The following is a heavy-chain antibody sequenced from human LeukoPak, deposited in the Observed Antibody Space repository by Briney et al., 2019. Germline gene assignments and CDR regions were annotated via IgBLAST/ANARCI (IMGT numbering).Heavy chain of an antibody. Sequence: GASVKVSCKASGGTFSSYAISWVRQAPGQGLEWMGWMNPNSGNTGYAQKFQGRVTMTRNTSISTAYMELSSLRSEDTAVYYCARGQWFGELRQFDYWGQGTLVTVSS. CDR1: GGTFSSYA. J-gene: IGHJ4*02. CDR2: MNPNSGNT. D-gene: IGHD3-10*01. CDR3: ARGQWFGELRQFDY. V-gene: IGHV1-8*02.